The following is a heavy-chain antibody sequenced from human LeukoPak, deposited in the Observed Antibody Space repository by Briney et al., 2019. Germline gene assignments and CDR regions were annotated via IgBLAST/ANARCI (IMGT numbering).Heavy chain of an antibody. Sequence: SVKVSCKASGGTFSSYAISWVRQAPGQGLEWMGRIIPILGIANYAQKFQGRVTITADKSTSTAYMELSSLRSEDTAVYYCARDRRRDGYNSAFDYWGQGTLVTVSP. J-gene: IGHJ4*02. CDR2: IIPILGIA. D-gene: IGHD5-24*01. V-gene: IGHV1-69*04. CDR3: ARDRRRDGYNSAFDY. CDR1: GGTFSSYA.